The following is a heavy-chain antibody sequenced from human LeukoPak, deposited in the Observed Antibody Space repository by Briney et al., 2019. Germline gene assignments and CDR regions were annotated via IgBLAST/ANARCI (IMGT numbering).Heavy chain of an antibody. J-gene: IGHJ4*02. Sequence: PGGSLRLSCAASGLTFSNYAMSWVRQAPGRGLEWVSTISGSGGSTYYADSVKGLFTISRDNSKNTLYLQMNSLRAEDTAVYYCAKSYGDYLGYFDSWGQGTLVTVSS. CDR2: ISGSGGST. V-gene: IGHV3-23*01. CDR1: GLTFSNYA. CDR3: AKSYGDYLGYFDS. D-gene: IGHD4-17*01.